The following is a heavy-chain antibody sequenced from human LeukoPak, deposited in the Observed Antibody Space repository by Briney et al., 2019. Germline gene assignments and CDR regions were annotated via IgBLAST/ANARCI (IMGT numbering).Heavy chain of an antibody. CDR2: IKQDGNEK. J-gene: IGHJ4*02. CDR3: ASGYNYGYLFDY. D-gene: IGHD5-18*01. Sequence: TGGSLRLSCAASGFTFSNYWMSWVRQAPGKGLEWVANIKQDGNEKYYVGSVKGRFTISRDNAKNSLYLQMNSLRAEDTAVYYCASGYNYGYLFDYWGQGTLVTVSS. CDR1: GFTFSNYW. V-gene: IGHV3-7*01.